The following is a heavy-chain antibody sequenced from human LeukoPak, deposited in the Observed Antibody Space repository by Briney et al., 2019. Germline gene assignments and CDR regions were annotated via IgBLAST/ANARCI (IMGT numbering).Heavy chain of an antibody. V-gene: IGHV3-21*04. CDR2: ISRSGSTK. Sequence: GGSLRLSCAASGFTFSSYSMNWVRQAPGKGLEWVSSISRSGSTKYYADSVKGRFTISRDNSKNSLYLQMNSLRAEDTALYYCAKDDSSSSWAGYFDYWGQGTLVTVSS. D-gene: IGHD6-6*01. CDR3: AKDDSSSSWAGYFDY. J-gene: IGHJ4*02. CDR1: GFTFSSYS.